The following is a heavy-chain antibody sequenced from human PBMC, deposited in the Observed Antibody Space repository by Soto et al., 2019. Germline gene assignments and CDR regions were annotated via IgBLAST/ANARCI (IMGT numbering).Heavy chain of an antibody. CDR3: AGTGDAFDI. CDR2: ISYDGSNK. J-gene: IGHJ3*02. D-gene: IGHD3-10*01. V-gene: IGHV3-30*03. Sequence: AGGSLRLSCAASGFTFSSYGMHWVRQAPGKGLEWVAVISYDGSNKYYADSVKGRFTISRDNSKNTLYLQMNSLRAEDTAVYYCAGTGDAFDIWGQGTMVTVSS. CDR1: GFTFSSYG.